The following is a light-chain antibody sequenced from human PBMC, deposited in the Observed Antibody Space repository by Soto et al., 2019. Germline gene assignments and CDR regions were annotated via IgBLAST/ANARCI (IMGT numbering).Light chain of an antibody. V-gene: IGKV3-11*01. CDR3: QQRRT. Sequence: EIVLTQSPATLSLSPGERATLSCRASQSVSSYLAWYQQKPGQAPRLLIYDASNMATGIPARFSGSGSGTDFTLTISSLEPEDVAVYYGQQRRTFGQGTKVEIK. CDR2: DAS. J-gene: IGKJ1*01. CDR1: QSVSSY.